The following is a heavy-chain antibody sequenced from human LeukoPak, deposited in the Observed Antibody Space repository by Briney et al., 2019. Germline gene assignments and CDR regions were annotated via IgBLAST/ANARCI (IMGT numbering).Heavy chain of an antibody. CDR2: INPNSGGT. CDR3: ARGLVVVTHAAFDI. V-gene: IGHV1-2*06. J-gene: IGHJ3*02. D-gene: IGHD3-22*01. CDR1: GYIFTDYY. Sequence: ASVKVSCKASGYIFTDYYMHWVRQAPGQELGWMGRINPNSGGTNYAQKFQGRVTMTRDTSISTAYTELSSLRSEDTATYYCARGLVVVTHAAFDIWGQGTMVTVSS.